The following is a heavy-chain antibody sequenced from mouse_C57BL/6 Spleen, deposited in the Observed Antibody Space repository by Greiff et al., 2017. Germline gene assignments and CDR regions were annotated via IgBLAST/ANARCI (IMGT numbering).Heavy chain of an antibody. D-gene: IGHD1-1*01. CDR1: GYTFTDYY. CDR3: ARNGLITTVVFDY. Sequence: VQLQQSGPELVKPGASVKISCKASGYTFTDYYMNWVKQSHGKSLEWIGDINPNNGGTSYNQKFKGKATLTVDKSSSTAYMELSSLTSEDSAVYYRARNGLITTVVFDYWGQGTPHTVAS. CDR2: INPNNGGT. J-gene: IGHJ2*01. V-gene: IGHV1-26*01.